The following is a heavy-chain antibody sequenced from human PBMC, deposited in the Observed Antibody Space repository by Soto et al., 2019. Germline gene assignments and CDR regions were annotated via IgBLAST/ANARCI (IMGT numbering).Heavy chain of an antibody. CDR1: GFSLSTSGVG. D-gene: IGHD3-3*01. CDR3: AHSPYYDFWSGSKYSQH. Sequence: QITLKESGPTLVKPTQTLTLTCTFSGFSLSTSGVGVGWIRQPPGKALEWLALIYWDDDKRYSPSLKSRLTITTDTSKNQVVLTMTNMDPVDTATYYCAHSPYYDFWSGSKYSQHWGQGTLVTVSS. CDR2: IYWDDDK. V-gene: IGHV2-5*02. J-gene: IGHJ1*01.